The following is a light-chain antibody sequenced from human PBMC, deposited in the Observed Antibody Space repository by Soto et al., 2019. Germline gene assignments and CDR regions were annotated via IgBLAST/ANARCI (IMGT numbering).Light chain of an antibody. V-gene: IGLV2-14*01. J-gene: IGLJ2*01. CDR3: SSFTISRNTVR. CDR2: DVS. Sequence: QSALTQPASGSGSPGQSINISCTGTSSDLDGYNYVSWYQYHPGKAPKLMIYDVSNRPSGISNRFSGSKSGNTAYLTISGLQAEDEADYYCSSFTISRNTVRFGGGSKVTVL. CDR1: SSDLDGYNY.